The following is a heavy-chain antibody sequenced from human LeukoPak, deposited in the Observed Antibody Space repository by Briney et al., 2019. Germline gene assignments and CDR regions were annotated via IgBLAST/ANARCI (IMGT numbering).Heavy chain of an antibody. CDR3: ARGEYGLFDY. CDR2: IYYSGST. J-gene: IGHJ4*02. V-gene: IGHV4-61*01. Sequence: SETLSLTSTVSGGSISGGSYYWSWIRQPPGKGLEWIGYIYYSGSTKYNLSLKSRVTISVDTSKNQLSLKLSSVTAADTAVYYCARGEYGLFDYWGQGTLVTVSS. D-gene: IGHD2/OR15-2a*01. CDR1: GGSISGGSYY.